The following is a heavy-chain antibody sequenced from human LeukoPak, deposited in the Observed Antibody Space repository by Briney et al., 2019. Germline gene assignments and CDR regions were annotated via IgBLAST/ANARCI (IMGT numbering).Heavy chain of an antibody. J-gene: IGHJ4*02. CDR2: IIGSGGGT. CDR3: AKEGNSGSYYSIDY. Sequence: GGSLRLSCAASGFTFSSYAMSWVRQAPGKGLEWVSAIIGSGGGTFYADSVKGRFTISRDNSKNTLYLQMNSLRAEDTAVYYCAKEGNSGSYYSIDYWGQGTLVTVSS. D-gene: IGHD1-26*01. CDR1: GFTFSSYA. V-gene: IGHV3-23*01.